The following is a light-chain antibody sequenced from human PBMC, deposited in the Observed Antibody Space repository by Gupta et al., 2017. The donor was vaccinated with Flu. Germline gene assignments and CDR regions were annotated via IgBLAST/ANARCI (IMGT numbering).Light chain of an antibody. J-gene: IGKJ1*01. V-gene: IGKV1-39*01. CDR1: QSISTY. CDR3: QQSYSNLWT. Sequence: DIQMTQSPSSLSASVGDRVTITCRASQSISTYLNWYQQKPGKAPKLLIYGASTLQTGVPSRFSGSGSETDFALTISTLQHEDFATYHCQQSYSNLWTFGQGTKVEIK. CDR2: GAS.